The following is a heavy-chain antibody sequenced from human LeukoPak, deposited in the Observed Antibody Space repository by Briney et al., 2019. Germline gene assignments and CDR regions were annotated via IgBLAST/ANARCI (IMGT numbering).Heavy chain of an antibody. CDR1: GGSFSGYH. CDR3: ARGQYYDSSGYYFRTSYYYYMDV. CDR2: INHSGST. Sequence: PSETLSLTCAVYGGSFSGYHWSWIRQPPGKGLEWIGEINHSGSTNYNPSLKGRVTISVDTSKNQFSLKLSSVAAADTAVYYCARGQYYDSSGYYFRTSYYYYMDVWGKGTTVTVSS. J-gene: IGHJ6*03. V-gene: IGHV4-34*01. D-gene: IGHD3-22*01.